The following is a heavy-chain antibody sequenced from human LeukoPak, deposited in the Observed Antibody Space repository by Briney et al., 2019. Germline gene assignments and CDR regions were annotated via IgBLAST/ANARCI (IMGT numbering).Heavy chain of an antibody. CDR2: ISSSGSTI. Sequence: GGSLRLSCAASGFTFSSYGMHWVRQAPGKGLEWVSYISSSGSTIYYADSVKGRFTISRDNAKNSLYLQMNSLRGEDTAVYYCARWASNDWDYYYMDVWGKGTTVTISS. J-gene: IGHJ6*03. CDR3: ARWASNDWDYYYMDV. CDR1: GFTFSSYG. V-gene: IGHV3-48*04. D-gene: IGHD1-1*01.